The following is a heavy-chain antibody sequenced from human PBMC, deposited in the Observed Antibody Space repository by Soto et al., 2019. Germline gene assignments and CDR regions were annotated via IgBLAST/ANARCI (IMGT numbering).Heavy chain of an antibody. CDR2: IYHSGST. D-gene: IGHD3-10*01. CDR1: GDSISNPADY. CDR3: ARRSRWYYYGTASYYNLWLDP. V-gene: IGHV4-39*01. Sequence: PSETLSLSSTDSGDSISNPADYRGWILQPPGKGLEWIGDIYHSGSTYYNPSLKSRVTISVDTSKNQFSLKLRSVTAADTAVYYCARRSRWYYYGTASYYNLWLDPWGQGTLVTVS. J-gene: IGHJ5*02.